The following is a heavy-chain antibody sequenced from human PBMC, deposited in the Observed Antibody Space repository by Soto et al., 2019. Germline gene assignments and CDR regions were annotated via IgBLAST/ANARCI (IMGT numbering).Heavy chain of an antibody. CDR1: GYTFINYA. CDR3: ARSEINYSRFDS. CDR2: INAGNGNT. J-gene: IGHJ4*02. D-gene: IGHD2-21*01. Sequence: QVQLVQSGAEVKKPGASVTVSCKASGYTFINYALHWVRQAPGQRLDWIGRINAGNGNTKYSQKFQGRVTITGDTSASTAYMELSSLRSEDTAIYYCARSEINYSRFDSWGQGTLVTVSS. V-gene: IGHV1-3*01.